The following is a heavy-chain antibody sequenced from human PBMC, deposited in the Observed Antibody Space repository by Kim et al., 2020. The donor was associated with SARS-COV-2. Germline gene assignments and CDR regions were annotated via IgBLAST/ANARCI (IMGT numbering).Heavy chain of an antibody. J-gene: IGHJ6*02. D-gene: IGHD2-2*01. CDR1: GFTFSSYS. CDR2: ISSSSSTI. V-gene: IGHV3-48*02. CDR3: ARGNIIVVPAAIRFTGWSYGMDV. Sequence: GGSLRLSCAASGFTFSSYSMNWVRQAPGKGLEWVSYISSSSSTIYYADSVKGRFTISRDNAKNSLYLQMNSLRDEDTAVYYCARGNIIVVPAAIRFTGWSYGMDVWGQGTTVTVSS.